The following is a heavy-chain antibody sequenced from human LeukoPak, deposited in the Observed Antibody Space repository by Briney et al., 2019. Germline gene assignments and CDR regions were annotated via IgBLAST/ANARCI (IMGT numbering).Heavy chain of an antibody. V-gene: IGHV1-69*01. CDR2: IIPIFGTA. Sequence: GSSVKVSCKASGGTFSSYAISWVRQAPGQGLEWMGGIIPIFGTANYAQKFQGRVTITADESTSTAYMELSSLRSEDTAVYYCARDLLPPPTYCTNGVCYTGYFDYWGQGTLVTVSS. D-gene: IGHD2-8*01. J-gene: IGHJ4*02. CDR3: ARDLLPPPTYCTNGVCYTGYFDY. CDR1: GGTFSSYA.